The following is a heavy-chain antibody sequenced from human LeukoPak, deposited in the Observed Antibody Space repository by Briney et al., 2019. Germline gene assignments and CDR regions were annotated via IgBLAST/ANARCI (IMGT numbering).Heavy chain of an antibody. D-gene: IGHD3-22*01. CDR1: GYTFTGYY. J-gene: IGHJ4*02. CDR2: INPNSGGT. V-gene: IGHV1-2*02. CDR3: ARDLTRSSGYLKY. Sequence: ASVKVSCKASGYTFTGYYMHWVRQAPGQGLEWMGWINPNSGGTNYAQKFQGRVTMTRDTSISTAYMELSSLRSEDTAVYYCARDLTRSSGYLKYWGQGTLVTVSS.